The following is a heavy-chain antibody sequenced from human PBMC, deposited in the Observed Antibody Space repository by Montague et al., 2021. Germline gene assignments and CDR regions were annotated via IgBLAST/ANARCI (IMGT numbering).Heavy chain of an antibody. CDR2: IVGNGGNT. D-gene: IGHD6-19*01. Sequence: SLRPSCAASGFTFSSYAMTWVRQAPGKGLEWVSLIVGNGGNTFYADSVKGRFTISRDNSKNTLYLQMNSLRADDTAAYYCAKRDSSGLHYFDYWGQGTLVTVSS. CDR3: AKRDSSGLHYFDY. J-gene: IGHJ4*02. V-gene: IGHV3-23*01. CDR1: GFTFSSYA.